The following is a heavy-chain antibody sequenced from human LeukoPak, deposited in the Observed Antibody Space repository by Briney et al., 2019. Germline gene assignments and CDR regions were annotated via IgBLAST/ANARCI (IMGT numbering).Heavy chain of an antibody. CDR3: ARQEPTVLLWFGDPPSAYWFDP. Sequence: PSETLSLTCTVSGGSISSGGYYWSWIRQHPGKGLEWIGYIYYSGSTYYNPSLKSRVTISVDTSKNQFSLKLSSVTAADTAVYYCARQEPTVLLWFGDPPSAYWFDPWGQGTLVTVSS. J-gene: IGHJ5*02. V-gene: IGHV4-31*03. CDR2: IYYSGST. D-gene: IGHD3-10*01. CDR1: GGSISSGGYY.